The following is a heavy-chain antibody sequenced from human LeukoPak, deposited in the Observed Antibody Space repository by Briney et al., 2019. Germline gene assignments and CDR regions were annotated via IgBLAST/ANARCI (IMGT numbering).Heavy chain of an antibody. CDR2: TSADDSDK. Sequence: GGSLRLSCAASGFIFSRHGMHWVRQAPGKGLEWMAFTSADDSDKYYADSVKGRFTISRDNSKNTLYLQLNSLSAEDTAMYYCARDHAVTGDFDYWGQGTLVTVSS. CDR1: GFIFSRHG. V-gene: IGHV3-30*03. D-gene: IGHD4-17*01. J-gene: IGHJ4*02. CDR3: ARDHAVTGDFDY.